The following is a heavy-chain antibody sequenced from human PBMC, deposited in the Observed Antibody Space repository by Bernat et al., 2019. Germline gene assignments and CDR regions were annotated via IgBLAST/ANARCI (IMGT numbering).Heavy chain of an antibody. CDR1: GGSISSSSYY. CDR2: IYYSGST. J-gene: IGHJ4*02. CDR3: ARGSRLTKYYFDY. Sequence: QVQLQQWGAGLLKPSETLSLTCTVSGGSISSSSYYWGWVRQPPGKGLEWIGSIYYSGSTYYNPSHKSRITISVDTSKNQFSLKLSSVTAADTAVYYCARGSRLTKYYFDYWGQGTLVTVSS. V-gene: IGHV4-39*01. D-gene: IGHD4-11*01.